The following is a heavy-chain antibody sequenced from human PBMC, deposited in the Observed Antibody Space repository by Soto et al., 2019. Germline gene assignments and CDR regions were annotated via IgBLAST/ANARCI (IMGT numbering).Heavy chain of an antibody. V-gene: IGHV1-69*01. CDR2: LIPIFGTA. CDR3: ARGPIAARRSHFDY. Sequence: QVQLVQSGAEVKKPGSSVKVSCKASGGTFRSYAISWVRQAPGQGLEWMGGLIPIFGTANYAQKFQGRVTITADETTSTAYMERSSLRSEDTAVYDGARGPIAARRSHFDYRGQGTLVTVSS. D-gene: IGHD6-25*01. J-gene: IGHJ4*02. CDR1: GGTFRSYA.